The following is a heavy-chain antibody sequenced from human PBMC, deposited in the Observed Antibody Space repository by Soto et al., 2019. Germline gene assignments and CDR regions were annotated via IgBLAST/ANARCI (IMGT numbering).Heavy chain of an antibody. V-gene: IGHV3-48*03. J-gene: IGHJ3*02. CDR3: HGVYYDSSGNAFDI. D-gene: IGHD3-22*01. CDR1: GFTFSSYE. CDR2: ISSSGSTI. Sequence: GGSLRLSXAASGFTFSSYEMNWVRQAPGKGLEWVSYISSSGSTIYYADSVKGRFTISRDNAKNSLYLQMDSLRAEDTAVYYCHGVYYDSSGNAFDIWGQGTMVTVS.